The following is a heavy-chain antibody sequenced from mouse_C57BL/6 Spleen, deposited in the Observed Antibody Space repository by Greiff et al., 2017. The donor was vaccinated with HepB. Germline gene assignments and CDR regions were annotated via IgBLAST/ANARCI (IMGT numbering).Heavy chain of an antibody. J-gene: IGHJ2*01. CDR1: GYTFTSYW. D-gene: IGHD1-1*01. V-gene: IGHV1-61*01. CDR2: IYPSDSET. Sequence: VQLQQPGAELVRPGSSVKLSCKASGYTFTSYWMDWVKQRPGQGLEWIGNIYPSDSETHYNQKFKDKATLTVDKSSSTAYMQLSSLTSEDSAVYYCAREGDYYGLLDYWGQGTTLTVSS. CDR3: AREGDYYGLLDY.